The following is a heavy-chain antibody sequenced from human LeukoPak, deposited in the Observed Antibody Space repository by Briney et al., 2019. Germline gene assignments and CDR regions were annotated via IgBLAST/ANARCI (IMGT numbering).Heavy chain of an antibody. CDR3: AKNKHGSSWSYYDY. CDR2: ISYDGSNK. V-gene: IGHV3-30*18. Sequence: GRSLRLSCAASGFTFSSYGMHWVRQAPGKGLEWVAVISYDGSNKYYADSVKGRFTISRDNSKNTLYLQMNSLRAEDTAVYYCAKNKHGSSWSYYDYWGQGTLVTVSS. CDR1: GFTFSSYG. D-gene: IGHD6-13*01. J-gene: IGHJ4*02.